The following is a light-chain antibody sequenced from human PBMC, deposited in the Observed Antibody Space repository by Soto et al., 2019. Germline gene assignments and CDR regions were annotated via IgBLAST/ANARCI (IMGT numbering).Light chain of an antibody. J-gene: IGKJ1*01. CDR3: QQYSSYSWT. V-gene: IGKV1-5*01. Sequence: DIQMTQSPSTLSASVGDRVTITCRASQSISSCLAWYQQKPGKAPKLLIYDASSLESGVPSGFSGSGSGTEFTLTISSLQPDDFATYYCQQYSSYSWTFGQGTKVEIK. CDR1: QSISSC. CDR2: DAS.